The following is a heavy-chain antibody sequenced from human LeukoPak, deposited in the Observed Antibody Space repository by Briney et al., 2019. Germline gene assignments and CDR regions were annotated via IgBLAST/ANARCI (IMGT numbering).Heavy chain of an antibody. V-gene: IGHV3-23*01. Sequence: PGWSLRLSCAASGFTFNNYAMSWVRQAPGKGLEWVSAISGSGASTYYADSVKGRFTISRDNSKNTLYVQMNSLRAEDTAVYYCASAVVRAREIHWGQGTLVTVSS. CDR1: GFTFNNYA. CDR2: ISGSGAST. J-gene: IGHJ4*02. CDR3: ASAVVRAREIH. D-gene: IGHD3-10*01.